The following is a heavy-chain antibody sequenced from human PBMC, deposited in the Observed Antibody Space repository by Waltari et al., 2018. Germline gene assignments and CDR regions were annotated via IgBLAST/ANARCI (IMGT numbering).Heavy chain of an antibody. CDR2: ISYDGSNK. CDR3: AKPWYYYDSSGYYYFDY. D-gene: IGHD3-22*01. CDR1: GFTFSSYG. V-gene: IGHV3-30*18. J-gene: IGHJ4*02. Sequence: QVQLVESGGGVVQPGRSLRLSCAASGFTFSSYGMHWVGQAPGKGLEWVAVISYDGSNKYYADSVKGRFTISRDNSKNTLYLQMNSLRAEDTAVYYCAKPWYYYDSSGYYYFDYWGQGTLVTVSS.